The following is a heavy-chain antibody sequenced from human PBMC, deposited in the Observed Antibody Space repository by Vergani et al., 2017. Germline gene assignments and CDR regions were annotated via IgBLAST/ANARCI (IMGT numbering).Heavy chain of an antibody. V-gene: IGHV4-59*08. D-gene: IGHD2-2*02. J-gene: IGHJ5*02. CDR2: IYSTGST. CDR1: GGSFNTYY. CDR3: ARLDCSSTSCYNRGWFDP. Sequence: QVQLEESGPGLVKPSETLSLTCTVSGGSFNTYYWSWIRQSPGKGLEWIGYIYSTGSTNYNPSLNSRVTMSVDTSKNQFSLKLSSVTAADTAVYYCARLDCSSTSCYNRGWFDPWGQGTLVTVSS.